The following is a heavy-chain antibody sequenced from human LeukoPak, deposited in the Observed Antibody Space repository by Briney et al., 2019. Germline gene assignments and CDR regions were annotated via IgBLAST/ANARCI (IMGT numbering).Heavy chain of an antibody. Sequence: GGSLSLSCAASGFAFSNQAMGWVRQASGKGLKRVSAISDSGGSRYYADSVKGRFTISRDNSKNTLFLQMNSLRAEDTAVYYCVKDARRTSGWYFFDYWGQGTRVTVSS. D-gene: IGHD6-19*01. V-gene: IGHV3-23*01. CDR2: ISDSGGSR. CDR1: GFAFSNQA. J-gene: IGHJ4*02. CDR3: VKDARRTSGWYFFDY.